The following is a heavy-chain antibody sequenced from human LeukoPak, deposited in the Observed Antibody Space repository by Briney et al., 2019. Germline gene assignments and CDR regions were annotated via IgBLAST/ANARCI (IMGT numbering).Heavy chain of an antibody. CDR2: IYWNDGK. D-gene: IGHD3-22*01. V-gene: IGHV2-5*01. J-gene: IGHJ4*02. Sequence: ESGPTLVKPTQTLTLTCTFSGFSLSTSGVGVGWICQPPGKALGWLALIYWNDGKRYSPSLKSRLTITKDTSKNQVVLTMTNMDPVDTATYYCAHKTSSGYYYVGYFDYWGQGTLVTVSS. CDR1: GFSLSTSGVG. CDR3: AHKTSSGYYYVGYFDY.